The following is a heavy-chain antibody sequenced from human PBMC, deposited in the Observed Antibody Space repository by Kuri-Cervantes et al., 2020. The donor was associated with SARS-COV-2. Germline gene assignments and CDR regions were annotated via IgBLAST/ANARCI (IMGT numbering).Heavy chain of an antibody. D-gene: IGHD2-2*01. CDR2: IRYDGSNK. Sequence: GGSLRLSCAASGFTFSSYGMHWVRQAPGKGLEWVAFIRYDGSNKYYADSVKGRFTISRDNSKNTLYLQMNSLRAEDTAVYYCARDLYQLLFSDYWSQGTLVTVSS. J-gene: IGHJ4*02. CDR3: ARDLYQLLFSDY. V-gene: IGHV3-30*02. CDR1: GFTFSSYG.